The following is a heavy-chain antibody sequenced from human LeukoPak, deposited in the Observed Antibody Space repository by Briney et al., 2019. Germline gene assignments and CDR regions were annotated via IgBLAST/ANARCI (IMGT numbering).Heavy chain of an antibody. D-gene: IGHD3-9*01. V-gene: IGHV3-30*04. CDR1: GFTFSSYA. J-gene: IGHJ3*02. Sequence: PGRSLRLSCAASGFTFSSYAMHWVRQAPGKGLEWVAVIPYDGSNKYYADSVKGRFTISRDNSKNTLYLQMNSLRAEDTAVYYCAREIAYYDILTGYYTHSDAFDIWGQGTMVTVSS. CDR3: AREIAYYDILTGYYTHSDAFDI. CDR2: IPYDGSNK.